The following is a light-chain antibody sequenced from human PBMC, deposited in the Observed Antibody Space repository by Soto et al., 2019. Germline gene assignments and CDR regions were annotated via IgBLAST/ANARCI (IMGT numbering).Light chain of an antibody. CDR1: QSVSSN. V-gene: IGKV3-15*01. J-gene: IGKJ1*01. CDR2: GVS. Sequence: EIVMTQAPATLSVSPGERATVSCRASQSVSSNLAWYQQKPGQAPRLLIYGVSTRATGIPARFSGSGSGTEFTLTISSLQSEDFAVYYCQQYNNWPRWTFGQGTKVDIK. CDR3: QQYNNWPRWT.